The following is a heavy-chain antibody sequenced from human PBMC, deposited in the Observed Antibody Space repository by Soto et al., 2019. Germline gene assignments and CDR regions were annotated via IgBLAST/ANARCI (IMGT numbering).Heavy chain of an antibody. Sequence: GGSLRLSCAASGFTFSSYSMNWVRQAPGKGLEWVSYISSSSTIYYADSVKGRFTISRDNAKNSLYLLMNSLRDEDTAVYYCAGGYGDIYYYYYGMDVWGQGTTVTVSS. CDR3: AGGYGDIYYYYYGMDV. V-gene: IGHV3-48*02. J-gene: IGHJ6*02. CDR1: GFTFSSYS. CDR2: ISSSSTI. D-gene: IGHD4-17*01.